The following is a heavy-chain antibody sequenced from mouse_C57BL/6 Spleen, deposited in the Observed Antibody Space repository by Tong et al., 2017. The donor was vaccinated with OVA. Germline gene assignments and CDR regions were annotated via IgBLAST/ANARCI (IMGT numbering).Heavy chain of an antibody. CDR1: GYTFTSYG. CDR3: ARDDSSGYLAWFAY. J-gene: IGHJ3*01. CDR2: IYPGDGDT. V-gene: IGHV1-81*01. Sequence: VQLQESGAELARPGASVKLSCKASGYTFTSYGISWVKQRTGQGLEWIGRIYPGDGDTNYNGKFKGKATLTADKSSSTAYMQLSSLTSEDSAVYFCARDDSSGYLAWFAYWGQGTLVTVSA. D-gene: IGHD3-2*02.